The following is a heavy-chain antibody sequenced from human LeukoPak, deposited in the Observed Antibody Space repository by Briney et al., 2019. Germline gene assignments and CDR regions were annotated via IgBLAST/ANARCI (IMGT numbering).Heavy chain of an antibody. Sequence: PSETLSLTCAVYGGSFSGYYWSWIRQPPGKGLEWIGEINHSGSTNYNPSLKSRVTISVDTSKNQFSLKLSSVTAADTAVYYCARGGITMVRGVFGYYYCGMDVWGKGTTVTVSS. V-gene: IGHV4-34*01. D-gene: IGHD3-10*01. CDR3: ARGGITMVRGVFGYYYCGMDV. J-gene: IGHJ6*04. CDR2: INHSGST. CDR1: GGSFSGYY.